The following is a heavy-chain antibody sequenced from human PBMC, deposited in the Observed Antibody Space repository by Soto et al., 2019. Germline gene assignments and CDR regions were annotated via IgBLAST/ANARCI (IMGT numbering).Heavy chain of an antibody. CDR3: SVSIFGVVHY. CDR2: TSPDGST. CDR1: GFSLRSQW. D-gene: IGHD3-3*01. V-gene: IGHV3-74*01. J-gene: IGHJ4*02. Sequence: PGGSLRLSCAASGFSLRSQWMHWIRQAPGKGLEWVSRTSPDGSTIYADSVKGRFTISRDNAKNTVYLQMNSLRAEDTAMYYCSVSIFGVVHYWGQGXLVTVYS.